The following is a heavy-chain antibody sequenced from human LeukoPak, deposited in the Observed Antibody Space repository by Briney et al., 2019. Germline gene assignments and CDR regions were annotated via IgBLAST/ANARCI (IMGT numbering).Heavy chain of an antibody. Sequence: GGSLRLSCAASGFTFTTYGMTWVRQAPGKGLEWVSAISDSGTRIYYTDSVKGRFTISRDNSKSTLYLQMNSLRAEDTAIYYCARRKSLLYDSTVDAFDIWGQGTMVTVSS. J-gene: IGHJ3*02. CDR1: GFTFTTYG. D-gene: IGHD3-22*01. V-gene: IGHV3-23*01. CDR2: ISDSGTRI. CDR3: ARRKSLLYDSTVDAFDI.